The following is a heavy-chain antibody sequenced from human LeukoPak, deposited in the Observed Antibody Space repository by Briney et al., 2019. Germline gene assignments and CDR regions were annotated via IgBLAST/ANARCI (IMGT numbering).Heavy chain of an antibody. CDR1: GGTFSSYA. Sequence: SVKVSCKASGGTFSSYAISWVRQAPGQGLEWMGRIIAILGITNYAQKFPGRVTITADKSTSTAYMELSSLRSEDTAVSYCAREETVDYYDSSGYYRPFDYWGHGTLVTVSS. J-gene: IGHJ4*01. CDR3: AREETVDYYDSSGYYRPFDY. V-gene: IGHV1-69*04. CDR2: IIAILGIT. D-gene: IGHD3-22*01.